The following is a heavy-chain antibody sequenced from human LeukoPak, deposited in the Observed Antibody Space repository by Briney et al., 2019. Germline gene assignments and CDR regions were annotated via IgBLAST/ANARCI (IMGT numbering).Heavy chain of an antibody. V-gene: IGHV1-2*02. CDR1: GYIFTDHY. D-gene: IGHD5-18*01. CDR3: ARLRGRGYSYGYVGYFDY. CDR2: INPISGGT. Sequence: GASVKVSCKASGYIFTDHYMHWVRQAPGQGPEWMGWINPISGGTNYAQKFQGRVTMTRDTSISTAYMELSRLRSDDTAVYYCARLRGRGYSYGYVGYFDYWGQGTLVTVSS. J-gene: IGHJ4*02.